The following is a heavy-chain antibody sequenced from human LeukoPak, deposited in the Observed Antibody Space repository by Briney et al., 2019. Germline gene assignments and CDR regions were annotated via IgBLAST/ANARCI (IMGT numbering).Heavy chain of an antibody. CDR3: AHFPSMIRGVIANIYCDH. CDR2: IYWDDDK. CDR1: GFSLNTVGVG. V-gene: IGHV2-5*02. D-gene: IGHD3-10*01. Sequence: SGPTLVNPTQTLTLTCAFSGFSLNTVGVGVAWIRQPPGKALEWLALIYWDDDKRYNPSLKSRLTITKDTSGNQVVLTLTNVDPVDTATYYCAHFPSMIRGVIANIYCDHWGQGTLVAVSS. J-gene: IGHJ4*02.